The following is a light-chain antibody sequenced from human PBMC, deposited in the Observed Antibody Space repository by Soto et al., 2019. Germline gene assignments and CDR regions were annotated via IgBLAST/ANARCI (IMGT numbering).Light chain of an antibody. V-gene: IGKV3-20*01. CDR3: QQYGSSLFT. CDR2: GAS. Sequence: EIVLTQSPGTLSLSPGERATLSCRASQSVSSSYLAWYQQKPGQAPRILIYGASSRATGSPDRFSGSGSGTDFTLTISRLEPEDFAVYYCQQYGSSLFTFGPGTKVDIK. J-gene: IGKJ3*01. CDR1: QSVSSSY.